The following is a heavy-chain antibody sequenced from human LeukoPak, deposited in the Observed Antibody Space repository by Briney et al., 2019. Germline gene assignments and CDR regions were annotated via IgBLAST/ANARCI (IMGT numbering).Heavy chain of an antibody. D-gene: IGHD3-10*01. CDR2: IKTSGNT. V-gene: IGHV4-4*07. Sequence: PSETLSLTCTVSGGSISSYYWSWIRQPAGKGLEWIGRIKTSGNTNYNPSLKSRATMSVDRSRSQYSLKLTSVTAADTAVYYCAREGLLWVGEEDYYYYGMDVWGQGTTVTVSS. J-gene: IGHJ6*02. CDR3: AREGLLWVGEEDYYYYGMDV. CDR1: GGSISSYY.